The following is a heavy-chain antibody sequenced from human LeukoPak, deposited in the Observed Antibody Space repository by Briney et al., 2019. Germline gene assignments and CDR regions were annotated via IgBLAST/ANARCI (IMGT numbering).Heavy chain of an antibody. D-gene: IGHD2-2*02. CDR3: ARDNTYMFDY. J-gene: IGHJ4*02. CDR1: GFSFSSYW. V-gene: IGHV3-74*01. Sequence: PGGSLRLSCAASGFSFSSYWMNWVHQAPGKGLVWVAHINTDGRTTTYADSVKGRFTVARDNAKNTLYLEMNRLRAEDTAVYYCARDNTYMFDYWGQGTQVTVSS. CDR2: INTDGRTT.